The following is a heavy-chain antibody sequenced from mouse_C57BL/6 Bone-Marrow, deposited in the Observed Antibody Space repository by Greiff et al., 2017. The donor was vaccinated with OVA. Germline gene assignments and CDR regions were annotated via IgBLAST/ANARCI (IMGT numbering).Heavy chain of an antibody. CDR2: IWTGGGS. D-gene: IGHD3-2*02. V-gene: IGHV2-9-1*01. Sequence: VMLVESGPGLVAPSQSLSITCTVSGFSLTSYAISWVRQPPGKGLEWLGVIWTGGGSNYNSALKSRLSISQDNSKSQVFLKMNRLQTDDTAKYYCARKYSSSGYNYAMGYWGQGTSVTVAS. J-gene: IGHJ4*01. CDR3: ARKYSSSGYNYAMGY. CDR1: GFSLTSYA.